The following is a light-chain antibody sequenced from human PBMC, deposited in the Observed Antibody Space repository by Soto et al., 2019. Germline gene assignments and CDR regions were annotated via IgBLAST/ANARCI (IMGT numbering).Light chain of an antibody. CDR1: SSDVGGYNY. Sequence: QSALTQPASVSGSPGQSITISCTGTSSDVGGYNYVSWYQQHPGKAPKLIIYEVSNRPSGVSNRFSGSKSGNTASLTISGLQAEDEADYYFTSYTSQSTGVFGTGTKLTVL. V-gene: IGLV2-14*01. J-gene: IGLJ1*01. CDR2: EVS. CDR3: TSYTSQSTGV.